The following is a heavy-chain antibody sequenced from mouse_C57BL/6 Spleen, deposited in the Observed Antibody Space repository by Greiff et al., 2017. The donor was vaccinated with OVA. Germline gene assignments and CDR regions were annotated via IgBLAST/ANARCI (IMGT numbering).Heavy chain of an antibody. V-gene: IGHV1-72*01. CDR3: AREPITTVAAYYYAMDY. J-gene: IGHJ4*01. CDR1: GYTFTSYW. D-gene: IGHD1-1*01. Sequence: QVQLQQPGAELVKPGASVKLSCKASGYTFTSYWMHWVKQRPGRGLEWIGRIDPNSGGTKYNEKFKSKATLTVDKPSSTAYMQLSSLTSEDSAVYYCAREPITTVAAYYYAMDYWGQGTSVTVSS. CDR2: IDPNSGGT.